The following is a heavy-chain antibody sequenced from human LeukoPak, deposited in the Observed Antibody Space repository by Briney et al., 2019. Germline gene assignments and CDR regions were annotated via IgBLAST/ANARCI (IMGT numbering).Heavy chain of an antibody. D-gene: IGHD6-13*01. Sequence: GGSLRLSCAASGFTFSSYTMNWVRQAPGKGLEWVSSISSSSTYIYYADSVKGRFTIPRDNAKNSLYLQMNSLRAEDTAVYYCARDLRSSSWYFDYWGQGTLVTVSS. CDR2: ISSSSTYI. CDR1: GFTFSSYT. V-gene: IGHV3-21*01. CDR3: ARDLRSSSWYFDY. J-gene: IGHJ4*02.